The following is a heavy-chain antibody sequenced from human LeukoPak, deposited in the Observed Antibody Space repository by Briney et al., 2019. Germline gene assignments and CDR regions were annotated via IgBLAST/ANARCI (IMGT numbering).Heavy chain of an antibody. D-gene: IGHD2-15*01. CDR2: INHSGST. Sequence: SETLSLTCAVYGGSFSGYYWNWIRQPPGKGLEWIGEINHSGSTNYNPSLKSRVTISVDTSKNQFSLKLSSVTAADTAVYYCARGFPCSGGSCLRYWGQGTLVTVSS. CDR1: GGSFSGYY. V-gene: IGHV4-34*01. J-gene: IGHJ4*02. CDR3: ARGFPCSGGSCLRY.